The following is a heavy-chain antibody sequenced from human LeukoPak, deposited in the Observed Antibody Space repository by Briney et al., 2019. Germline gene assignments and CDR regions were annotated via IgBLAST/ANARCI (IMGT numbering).Heavy chain of an antibody. CDR3: ARATSLLQYQLPFHDAFDI. V-gene: IGHV1-69*13. CDR1: GYTFTSYG. Sequence: GASVKVSCKASGYTFTSYGISWVRQAPGQGLEWMGGIIPIFGTGNYSPRFQGRVTITADESTSTVYMELSSLGYEDTAIFYCARATSLLQYQLPFHDAFDIWGQGTLVTVSS. J-gene: IGHJ3*02. D-gene: IGHD2/OR15-2a*01. CDR2: IIPIFGTG.